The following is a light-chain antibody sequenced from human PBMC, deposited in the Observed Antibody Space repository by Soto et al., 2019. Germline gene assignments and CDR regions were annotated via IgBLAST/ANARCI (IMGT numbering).Light chain of an antibody. CDR3: QQYGSSGT. CDR2: GAS. CDR1: QSVDSN. J-gene: IGKJ1*01. V-gene: IGKV3-15*01. Sequence: EILMTQSPATLSVSPGERATLSCRASQSVDSNLAWYQQKPGQAPRLLIYGASTRATGISARFSGSGSGTEFTLTISSLQSEDFGVYYCQQYGSSGTFGQGTKVDIK.